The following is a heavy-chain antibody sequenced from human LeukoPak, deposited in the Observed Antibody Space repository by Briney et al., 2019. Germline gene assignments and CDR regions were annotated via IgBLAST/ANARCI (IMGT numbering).Heavy chain of an antibody. J-gene: IGHJ1*01. Sequence: GGSLRLSCAASGFTFSSYWMSWVRRAPGKGLEWVAFIRYDGSNKYYADSVKGRFTISRDNSKNTLYLQMNSLRAEDTAVYYCAKDSSRYCSSTSCPFYFQHWGQGTLVTVSS. CDR1: GFTFSSYW. CDR2: IRYDGSNK. V-gene: IGHV3-30*02. D-gene: IGHD2-2*01. CDR3: AKDSSRYCSSTSCPFYFQH.